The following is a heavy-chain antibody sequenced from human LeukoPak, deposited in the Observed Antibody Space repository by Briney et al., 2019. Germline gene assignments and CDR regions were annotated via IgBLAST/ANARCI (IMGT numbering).Heavy chain of an antibody. V-gene: IGHV4-30-4*08. J-gene: IGHJ4*02. CDR3: ARVHRDGYSYLYHYFDY. D-gene: IGHD5-24*01. CDR1: GASISSTSDY. Sequence: QPSETLSLTCTVSGASISSTSDYWGWIRQPPGKGLEWIGYIYYSGSTYYSPSLKSRVTISVDMSTNQFSLRLTSVTAADTAVYFCARVHRDGYSYLYHYFDYWGQGTLVTVSA. CDR2: IYYSGST.